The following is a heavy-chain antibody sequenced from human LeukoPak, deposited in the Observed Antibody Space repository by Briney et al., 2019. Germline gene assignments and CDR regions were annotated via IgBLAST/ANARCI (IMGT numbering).Heavy chain of an antibody. Sequence: PSETLSLTCAVYGGSFSGYYWSWIRQPPGKGLEWIGEINHSGSTYYNPSLKSRVTISVDTSKNQFSLKLSSVTAADTAVYYCARDAGGFDPWGQGTLVTVSS. J-gene: IGHJ5*02. D-gene: IGHD1-26*01. V-gene: IGHV4-34*01. CDR1: GGSFSGYY. CDR3: ARDAGGFDP. CDR2: INHSGST.